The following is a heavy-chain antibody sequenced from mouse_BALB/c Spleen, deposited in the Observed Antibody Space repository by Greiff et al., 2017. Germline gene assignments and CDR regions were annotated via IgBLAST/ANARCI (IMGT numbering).Heavy chain of an antibody. CDR3: ARGDGNYRYWYFDV. D-gene: IGHD2-1*01. Sequence: DVKLVESGGGLVQPGGSRKLSCAASGFTFSSFGMHWVRQAPEKGLEWVAYISSGSSTIYYADTVKGRFTISRDNPKNTLFLQMTSLRSEDTAMYYCARGDGNYRYWYFDVWGAGTTVTVSS. CDR2: ISSGSSTI. CDR1: GFTFSSFG. V-gene: IGHV5-17*02. J-gene: IGHJ1*01.